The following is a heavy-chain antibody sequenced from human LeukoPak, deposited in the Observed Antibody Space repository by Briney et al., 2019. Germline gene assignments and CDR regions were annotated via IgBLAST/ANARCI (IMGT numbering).Heavy chain of an antibody. D-gene: IGHD6-6*01. J-gene: IGHJ4*02. Sequence: PSETLSLTCTISDGSISTYYWSWIRQPPGKGLEWIGYVYYSGSADYNPSLRSRVTLSVDTSKNQFSLTLTSMTAADTAMYYCATTTIGSSSSYYFDYWGRGTLVTVSS. CDR2: VYYSGSA. CDR3: ATTTIGSSSSYYFDY. CDR1: DGSISTYY. V-gene: IGHV4-59*03.